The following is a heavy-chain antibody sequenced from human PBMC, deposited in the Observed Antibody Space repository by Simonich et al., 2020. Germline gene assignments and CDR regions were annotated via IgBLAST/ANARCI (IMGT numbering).Heavy chain of an antibody. D-gene: IGHD7-27*01. CDR3: ARGALTGDYYYMDV. Sequence: QVQLVQSGAEVKKPGASVKVSCKASGYTFTGYYMHWVRQAPGKGLEGKGWINPNRGGTTHEHRLQGRVTRTRDTSISTAYRELSRLRSDDTAVYYCARGALTGDYYYMDVWGKGTTVTVSS. J-gene: IGHJ6*03. CDR2: INPNRGGT. CDR1: GYTFTGYY. V-gene: IGHV1-2*07.